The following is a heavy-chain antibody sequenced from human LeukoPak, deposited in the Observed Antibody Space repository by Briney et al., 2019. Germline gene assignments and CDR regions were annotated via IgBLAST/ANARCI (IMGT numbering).Heavy chain of an antibody. V-gene: IGHV3-23*01. J-gene: IGHJ4*02. CDR3: ARVPSGCYACDFEK. CDR2: LGGTNGYT. D-gene: IGHD2-2*01. Sequence: GGSLRLSCVASGFTFISYVLSWVRQPPGTGLEWVSSLGGTNGYTYYADSVKDRFCISRGNSQNTLYLQMNSLRAEDTALYYCARVPSGCYACDFEKWGEGEPVTVSS. CDR1: GFTFISYV.